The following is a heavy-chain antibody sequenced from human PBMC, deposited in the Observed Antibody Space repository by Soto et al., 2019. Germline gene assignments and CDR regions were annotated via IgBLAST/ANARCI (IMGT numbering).Heavy chain of an antibody. CDR1: GFTFSSNG. CDR2: ISYDGSNK. CDR3: AKGPGYYDSSGYYSGPPDN. V-gene: IGHV3-30*18. Sequence: PGGSLRLSCAASGFTFSSNGMHWVRQAPGKGLEWVAVISYDGSNKYYADSVKGRFTISRDNSKNTLYLQMNSLRAEDTAVYYCAKGPGYYDSSGYYSGPPDNWGQGTLVTVSS. J-gene: IGHJ4*02. D-gene: IGHD3-22*01.